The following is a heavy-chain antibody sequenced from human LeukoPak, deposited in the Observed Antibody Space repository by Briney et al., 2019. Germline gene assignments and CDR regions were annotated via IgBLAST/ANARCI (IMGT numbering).Heavy chain of an antibody. J-gene: IGHJ4*02. V-gene: IGHV4-59*01. Sequence: PSETLSLTCTVSGGSISSYYWSWIRQPPGKGLEWIGYIYYSGSTNYNPSLKSRVTISVDTSKNQFSLKLSSVTAADTAVYYCARVPSAYGQPVNYFDYWGQGTLVTVSS. D-gene: IGHD1-14*01. CDR2: IYYSGST. CDR3: ARVPSAYGQPVNYFDY. CDR1: GGSISSYY.